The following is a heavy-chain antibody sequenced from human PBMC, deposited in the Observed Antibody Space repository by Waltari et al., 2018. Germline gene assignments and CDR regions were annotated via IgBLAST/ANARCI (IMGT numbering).Heavy chain of an antibody. CDR2: ISGSGGST. CDR3: AKGYGDYVYYYYGMDV. CDR1: GFTFSSYA. V-gene: IGHV3-23*01. Sequence: EVQLLESGGGLVQPGGSLRLSCAASGFTFSSYAMSWVRQAQGKGLEWVSAISGSGGSTYYADSVKGRFTISRDNSKNTLYLQMNSLRAEDTAVYYCAKGYGDYVYYYYGMDVWGQGTTVTVSS. J-gene: IGHJ6*02. D-gene: IGHD4-17*01.